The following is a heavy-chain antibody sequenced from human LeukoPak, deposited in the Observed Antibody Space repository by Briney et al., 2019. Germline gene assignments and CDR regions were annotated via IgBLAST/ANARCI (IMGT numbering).Heavy chain of an antibody. CDR2: IYPGDSDT. J-gene: IGHJ4*02. CDR3: ARQDCYSANCYLEY. V-gene: IGHV5-51*01. D-gene: IGHD2-2*01. Sequence: GESLKISCKGSGYSFTSYWIGWVRQMPGKGLEWMGIIYPGDSDTRYSPSLQGQVSFSVDKSINTAYLQWSTLEASDTAMYYCARQDCYSANCYLEYWGQGTLVTVSS. CDR1: GYSFTSYW.